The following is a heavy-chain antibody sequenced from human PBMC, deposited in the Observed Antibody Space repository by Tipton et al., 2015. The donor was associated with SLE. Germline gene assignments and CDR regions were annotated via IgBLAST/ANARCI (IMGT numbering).Heavy chain of an antibody. CDR2: IYHTGTT. D-gene: IGHD2-15*01. CDR3: ARGLPFDP. CDR1: GTSISSGYY. Sequence: TLSLTCAVSGTSISSGYYWAWIRQPPGKELEWLGYIYHTGTTFYNPSLKSRVIISVDTSKNQFSLKLSPMTVADTAVYYCARGLPFDPWGQGTLVTVSS. V-gene: IGHV4-38-2*01. J-gene: IGHJ5*02.